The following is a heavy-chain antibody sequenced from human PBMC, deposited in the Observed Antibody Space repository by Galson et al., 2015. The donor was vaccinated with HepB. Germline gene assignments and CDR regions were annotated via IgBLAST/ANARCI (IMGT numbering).Heavy chain of an antibody. V-gene: IGHV1-18*04. J-gene: IGHJ4*02. CDR1: GYTFTTNG. Sequence: SVKVSCKASGYTFTTNGISWVRQAPGQGLEWMGWISANSGNTQYAQKLQGRVTLTRDTSTSTAYVELRDLRSDDTATYYCARDRDYRLDYLGQGTLVTVSS. D-gene: IGHD4/OR15-4a*01. CDR2: ISANSGNT. CDR3: ARDRDYRLDY.